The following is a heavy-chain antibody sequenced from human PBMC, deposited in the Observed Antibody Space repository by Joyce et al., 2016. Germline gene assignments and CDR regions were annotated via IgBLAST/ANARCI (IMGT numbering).Heavy chain of an antibody. Sequence: EVQLVESGGGLVQPGGSLRLSCAASGFSFSGYWRHWVRQAPGKGLVWVSRSNTNGSSTRFADSVKGRFTISRDNAKNTLYLQMNSLRAEDTAVYYCVRGISARPGGPNWFDPWGQGTLVTVSS. V-gene: IGHV3-74*01. CDR1: GFSFSGYW. D-gene: IGHD6-6*01. CDR2: SNTNGSST. CDR3: VRGISARPGGPNWFDP. J-gene: IGHJ5*02.